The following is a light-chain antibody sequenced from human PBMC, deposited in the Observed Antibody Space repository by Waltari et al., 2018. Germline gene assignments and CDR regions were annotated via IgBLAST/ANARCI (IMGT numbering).Light chain of an antibody. J-gene: IGKJ1*01. CDR2: WAS. CDR1: QSVLYSSNNKNY. Sequence: IVMTQSPYSLAVSLGERATIHCKSSQSVLYSSNNKNYLAWYQQKPGTPPKLLIYWASTRESGVPERFSGSGSGTDFPLTISSLQAEDVAVYYCQQYYSTPQTFGQGTKVEIK. CDR3: QQYYSTPQT. V-gene: IGKV4-1*01.